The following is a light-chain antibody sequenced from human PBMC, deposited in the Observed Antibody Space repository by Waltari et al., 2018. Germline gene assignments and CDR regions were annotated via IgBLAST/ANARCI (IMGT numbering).Light chain of an antibody. J-gene: IGLJ1*01. CDR2: DVS. V-gene: IGLV2-11*01. CDR1: SRDVGCYNY. CDR3: CSYAGSYTFEV. Sequence: QSALTQPPSVSRSPGQSVTISCTGTSRDVGCYNYVSWYQQHPGKAPKLMIYDVSKRPSGVPDRFSGSKSGNTASLTISGLQAEDEADYYCCSYAGSYTFEVFGTGTKVTVL.